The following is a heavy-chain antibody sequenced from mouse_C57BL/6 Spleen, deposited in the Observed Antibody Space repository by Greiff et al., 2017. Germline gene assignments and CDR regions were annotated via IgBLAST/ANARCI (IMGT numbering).Heavy chain of an antibody. CDR3: AKGAMDY. Sequence: QVQLKQPGAELVMPGASVKLSCKASGYTFTSYWMHWVKQRPGQGLEWIGEIDPSDSYTNYNPKFKGKSTLTVDKSSSTAYMQLSSLTSEDSAVYYCAKGAMDYWGQGTSVTVSS. CDR1: GYTFTSYW. V-gene: IGHV1-69*01. CDR2: IDPSDSYT. J-gene: IGHJ4*01.